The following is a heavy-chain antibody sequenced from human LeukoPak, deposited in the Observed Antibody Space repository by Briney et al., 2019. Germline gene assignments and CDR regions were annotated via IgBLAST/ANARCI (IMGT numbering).Heavy chain of an antibody. D-gene: IGHD1-1*01. CDR1: GFTFSSYE. CDR2: ISSSGSLI. V-gene: IGHV3-48*03. CDR3: AREGGWNDLDY. J-gene: IGHJ4*02. Sequence: GGSLRLSCAASGFTFSSYEMNWVRQAPGKGLEWVSYISSSGSLIHYAGSVKGRFTFSRDNAKNSLYLQMNSLRGEDTAVYYCAREGGWNDLDYWGQGTLVTVSS.